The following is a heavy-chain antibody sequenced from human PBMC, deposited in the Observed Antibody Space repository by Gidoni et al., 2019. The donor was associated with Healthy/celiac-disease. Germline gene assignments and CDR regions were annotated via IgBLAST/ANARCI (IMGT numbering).Heavy chain of an antibody. D-gene: IGHD2-2*01. CDR3: ARGGYCSSTSCPPDY. J-gene: IGHJ4*02. CDR2: IIPIFGTA. Sequence: KKPGSSVKVSCKASGGTFSSYAISWVRQAPGQGLEWMGGIIPIFGTANYAQKFQGRVTITADKSTSTAYMELSSLRSEDTAVYYCARGGYCSSTSCPPDYWGQGTLVTVSS. CDR1: GGTFSSYA. V-gene: IGHV1-69*06.